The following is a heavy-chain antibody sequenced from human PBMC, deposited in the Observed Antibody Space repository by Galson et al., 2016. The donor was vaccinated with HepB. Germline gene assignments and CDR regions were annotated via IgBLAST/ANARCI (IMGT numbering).Heavy chain of an antibody. D-gene: IGHD6-19*01. CDR3: ARARYSSGLYNWFDP. CDR2: ISYSGST. V-gene: IGHV4-59*01. CDR1: GGSISSYY. Sequence: SETLSLTCTVSGGSISSYYWNWIRQPPGKGLEWIGYISYSGSTNYNPSLKSRVTISVDTSKNQFSLKLSSVTAADTAVYYCARARYSSGLYNWFDPWGQGTLVTVSS. J-gene: IGHJ5*02.